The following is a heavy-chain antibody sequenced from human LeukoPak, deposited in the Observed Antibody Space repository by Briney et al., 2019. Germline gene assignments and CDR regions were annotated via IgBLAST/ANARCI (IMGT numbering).Heavy chain of an antibody. J-gene: IGHJ3*02. Sequence: PGGSLRLSCAASGFTFSSYSMNWVRQAPGKGLEWASSISSSSSYIYYADSVKGRFTISRDNAKNSLYLQMNSLRAEDTAVYYCARVSKQPYQSGAFDIWGQGTMVTVTS. CDR3: ARVSKQPYQSGAFDI. CDR2: ISSSSSYI. CDR1: GFTFSSYS. D-gene: IGHD6-13*01. V-gene: IGHV3-21*01.